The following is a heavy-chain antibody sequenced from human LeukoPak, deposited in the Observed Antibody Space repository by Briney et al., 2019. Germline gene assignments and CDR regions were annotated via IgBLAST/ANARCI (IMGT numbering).Heavy chain of an antibody. J-gene: IGHJ3*02. D-gene: IGHD3-10*01. V-gene: IGHV3-33*01. CDR2: IWYDGSKK. CDR3: ARPPMVRGVIITGDDVFDI. Sequence: PGGSLRLSCAASGFTFSSYAMHWVRQAPGKGLEWVAVIWYDGSKKYYTDTVKGRFTISRDNSKNTLYLQMNSLKAEDTAVYYCARPPMVRGVIITGDDVFDIWGQGTMVTVSS. CDR1: GFTFSSYA.